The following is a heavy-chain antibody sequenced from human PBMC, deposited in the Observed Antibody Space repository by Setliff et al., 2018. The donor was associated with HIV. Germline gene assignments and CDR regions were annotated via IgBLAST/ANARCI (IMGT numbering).Heavy chain of an antibody. CDR1: GGSVSAYE. J-gene: IGHJ4*02. Sequence: SETLSLTCAVYGGSVSAYEWRWIRQPPGKGLEWIGYIYYTGSTYYNPSLKSRVTISLDTSRNQFSLKLSSVTAADTAVYYCECYNSDDGYFDNWGQGALVTVSS. V-gene: IGHV4-30-4*01. CDR3: ECYNSDDGYFDN. D-gene: IGHD2-8*01. CDR2: IYYTGST.